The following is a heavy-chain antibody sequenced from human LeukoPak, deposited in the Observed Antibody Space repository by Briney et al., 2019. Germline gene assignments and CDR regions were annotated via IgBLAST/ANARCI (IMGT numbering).Heavy chain of an antibody. CDR3: AKDMYYYDSSGYSAFDY. CDR2: ISWNSGSI. V-gene: IGHV3-9*01. D-gene: IGHD3-22*01. J-gene: IGHJ4*02. CDR1: GFTFDDNA. Sequence: GGSLRLSCAASGFTFDDNAMHWVRQAPGKGLEWVSGISWNSGSIGYADSVKGRFTISRDNAKNSLYLQMNSLRAEDTALYYCAKDMYYYDSSGYSAFDYWGQGTLVTVSS.